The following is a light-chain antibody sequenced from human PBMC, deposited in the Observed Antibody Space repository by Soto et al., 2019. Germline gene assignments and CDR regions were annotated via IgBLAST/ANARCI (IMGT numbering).Light chain of an antibody. CDR2: TAS. CDR3: QQAYSLPIT. V-gene: IGKV1D-12*01. Sequence: IQVTQSPSSVSASVGDRVSITCRASQDIAGFLAWYQHKPGRAPELLIRTASSLQSGVPSRFSGSGSGTDFTLTINSLQPEDSATYYCQQAYSLPITFGQGTRLEIK. J-gene: IGKJ5*01. CDR1: QDIAGF.